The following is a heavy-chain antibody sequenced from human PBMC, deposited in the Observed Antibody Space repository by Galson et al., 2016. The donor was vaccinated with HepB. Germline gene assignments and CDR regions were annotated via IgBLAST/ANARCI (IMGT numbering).Heavy chain of an antibody. J-gene: IGHJ4*02. V-gene: IGHV3-15*01. D-gene: IGHD4-17*01. CDR3: TTESRTYGDYNY. CDR2: IKSKTDGGTT. CDR1: GFIFSNAW. Sequence: SLRLSCAASGFIFSNAWMSWVRQAPGKGLEWVGRIKSKTDGGTTDYAAPVKGRFTISRDDSKNTLYLQFNSLKTEDTAVYYCTTESRTYGDYNYWGQGNLVTVSS.